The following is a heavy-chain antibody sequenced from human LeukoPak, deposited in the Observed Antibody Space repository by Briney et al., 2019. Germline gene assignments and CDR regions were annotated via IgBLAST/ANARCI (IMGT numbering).Heavy chain of an antibody. CDR2: ISSSGTKI. J-gene: IGHJ4*02. Sequence: GGSLRLSCEASGFTLSVYYMSWVRQAPGKGLEWVSYISSSGTKIYYADSVKGRFTISRDNAKNSLYLQMNSLRAEDTAIYYCARESGLGVISPYSDYWGQGTLVTVSP. D-gene: IGHD2-21*01. CDR3: ARESGLGVISPYSDY. V-gene: IGHV3-11*04. CDR1: GFTLSVYY.